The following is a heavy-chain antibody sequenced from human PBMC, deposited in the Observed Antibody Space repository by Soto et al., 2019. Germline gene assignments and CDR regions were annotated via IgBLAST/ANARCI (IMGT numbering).Heavy chain of an antibody. CDR3: ARESRVVAAAHDTFDV. CDR2: IYYSGST. J-gene: IGHJ3*01. D-gene: IGHD2-15*01. CDR1: GGSISSGGYH. Sequence: QVQLQESGPGLVKPSQTLSLICTVSGGSISSGGYHWSWIRQHPGKGLEWIGYIYYSGSTYYNPSLKGRITISVATSKNQFLLQMHSVTAADTAVYYCARESRVVAAAHDTFDVWGRGTMVTVSS. V-gene: IGHV4-31*03.